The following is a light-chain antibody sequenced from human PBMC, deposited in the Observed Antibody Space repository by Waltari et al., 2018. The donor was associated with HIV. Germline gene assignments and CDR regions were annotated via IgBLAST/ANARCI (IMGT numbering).Light chain of an antibody. CDR2: EVS. CDR1: RSDSGCYNC. J-gene: IGLJ2*01. Sequence: QFALTQPPSVSGSTGHSVTISCTGRRSDSGCYNCVTWYHQPPRKAPKLLIYEVSHRPSGIPDRFSGSKSGNTASLTISGLQAEDEADYFCSSLTSSATLAVLFGGGTQLTVL. V-gene: IGLV2-18*02. CDR3: SSLTSSATLAVL.